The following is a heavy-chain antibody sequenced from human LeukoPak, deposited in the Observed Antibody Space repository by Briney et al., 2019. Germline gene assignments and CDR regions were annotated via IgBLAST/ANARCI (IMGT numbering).Heavy chain of an antibody. CDR3: ASDLDYYDSSGYYFDY. J-gene: IGHJ4*02. Sequence: SVKVSCKASGGTFSSYAISWVRQAPGQGLEWMGRIIPILGIANYAQKFQGRVTITADNSTSTAYMELSSLRSEDTAVYYCASDLDYYDSSGYYFDYWGQGTLVTVSS. V-gene: IGHV1-69*04. CDR1: GGTFSSYA. CDR2: IIPILGIA. D-gene: IGHD3-22*01.